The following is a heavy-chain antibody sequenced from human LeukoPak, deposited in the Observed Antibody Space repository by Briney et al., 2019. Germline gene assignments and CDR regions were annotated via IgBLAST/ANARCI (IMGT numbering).Heavy chain of an antibody. V-gene: IGHV1-18*01. D-gene: IGHD2-21*02. J-gene: IGHJ4*02. CDR1: GYTFTTYG. Sequence: ASVKVSCKASGYTFTTYGISWVRQAPGQGLEWMGWISAYNGNTNYAQNLQGRVTMTTDTSTSTAYMELRSLTSNDTAVYYCARGTRWRPDYWGQGTLVTVSS. CDR2: ISAYNGNT. CDR3: ARGTRWRPDY.